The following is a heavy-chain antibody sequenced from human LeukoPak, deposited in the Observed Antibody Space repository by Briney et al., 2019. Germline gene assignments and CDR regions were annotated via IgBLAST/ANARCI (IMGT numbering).Heavy chain of an antibody. V-gene: IGHV3-30-3*01. CDR2: TSSDLNVK. CDR3: AREGYYGSGSPPSLYFDY. Sequence: GGSLGLSCAASGFTFRNCVIHWVRQAPGKGLEWVAVTSSDLNVKLYADSVKGRFTISRDNSRSTLYLQMNSLRPEDTAIYYCAREGYYGSGSPPSLYFDYWGQETLVTVSS. D-gene: IGHD3-10*01. CDR1: GFTFRNCV. J-gene: IGHJ4*02.